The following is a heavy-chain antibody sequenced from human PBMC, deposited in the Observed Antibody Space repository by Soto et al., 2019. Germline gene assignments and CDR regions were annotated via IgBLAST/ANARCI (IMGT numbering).Heavy chain of an antibody. D-gene: IGHD3-9*01. J-gene: IGHJ4*02. V-gene: IGHV4-4*02. CDR3: ARSITFDWLFFDY. CDR2: IYHSGST. Sequence: SETLSLTCTVSGASINRNNWWSRVRQAPGKGLEWIGEIYHSGSTNYNPSLKRRVTISVDKPKNQFSLRLSSVTAADTAVYYCARSITFDWLFFDYWGQGTLVTVSS. CDR1: GASINRNNW.